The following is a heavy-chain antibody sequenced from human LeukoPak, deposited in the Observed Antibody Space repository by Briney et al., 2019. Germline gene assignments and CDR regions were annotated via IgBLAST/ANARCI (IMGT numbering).Heavy chain of an antibody. Sequence: SVQVSCTASGGTFSSYAISWVRQAPGQGLEWMGGIIPIFGTANYAQKFQGRVTITADESTSTAYMELSSLRSEDTAVYYCARGASSGWYCAFDIWGQGTMVTVSS. D-gene: IGHD6-19*01. CDR2: IIPIFGTA. CDR1: GGTFSSYA. CDR3: ARGASSGWYCAFDI. V-gene: IGHV1-69*13. J-gene: IGHJ3*02.